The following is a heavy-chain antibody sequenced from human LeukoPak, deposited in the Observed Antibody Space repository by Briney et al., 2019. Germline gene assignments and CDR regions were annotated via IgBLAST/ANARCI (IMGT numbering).Heavy chain of an antibody. CDR1: GGSFSGYY. CDR2: INHSGST. J-gene: IGHJ5*02. CDR3: ARHEGAAAGLVSGNWFDP. D-gene: IGHD6-13*01. V-gene: IGHV4-34*01. Sequence: PSETLSLTCAVHGGSFSGYYWSWIRQPPGKGLEWIGEINHSGSTNYNPSLKSRVTISVDTSKNQFSLKLSSVTAADTAVYYCARHEGAAAGLVSGNWFDPWGQGTLVTVSS.